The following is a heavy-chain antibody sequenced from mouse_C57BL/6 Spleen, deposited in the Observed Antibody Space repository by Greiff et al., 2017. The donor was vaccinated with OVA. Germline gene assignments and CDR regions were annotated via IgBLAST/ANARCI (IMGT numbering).Heavy chain of an antibody. CDR1: GYAFSSSW. J-gene: IGHJ2*01. CDR3: ARGSITTVVADY. D-gene: IGHD1-1*01. CDR2: IYPGDGDP. V-gene: IGHV1-82*01. Sequence: VQLQQSGPELVKPGASVKISCKASGYAFSSSWMNWVKQRPGKGLEWIGRIYPGDGDPNYNGKFKGKATLTADKSSSTAYMQRSSLTSEDSAVYFCARGSITTVVADYWGQGTTLTVSS.